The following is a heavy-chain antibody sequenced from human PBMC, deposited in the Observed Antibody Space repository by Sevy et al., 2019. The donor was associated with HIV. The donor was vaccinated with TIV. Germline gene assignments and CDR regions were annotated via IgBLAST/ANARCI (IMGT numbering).Heavy chain of an antibody. J-gene: IGHJ5*02. Sequence: GGALRLSCVASGFNCRNFWMSWVRQAPGKGLECVADIKQDGSEAYYVDSVKGRFTISRDNAKNSLYLQMNSLRDEDTAMYFCVRDKEVGASILDAWGQGTPVTVSS. CDR3: VRDKEVGASILDA. V-gene: IGHV3-7*03. CDR2: IKQDGSEA. D-gene: IGHD1-26*01. CDR1: GFNCRNFW.